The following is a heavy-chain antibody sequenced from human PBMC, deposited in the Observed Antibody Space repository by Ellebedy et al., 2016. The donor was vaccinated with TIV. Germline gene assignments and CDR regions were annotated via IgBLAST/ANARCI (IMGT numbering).Heavy chain of an antibody. J-gene: IGHJ4*02. CDR3: AKERGGHGDLFDY. CDR2: IWYDESNE. Sequence: PGGSLRLSCAASGFTFSSYGMHWVRQAPGKGLEWVAVIWYDESNEYYADSVKGRFTISRDNSKNTLYLQMNRLSAEDTALYYCAKERGGHGDLFDYWGRGTLVTVSS. V-gene: IGHV3-33*06. D-gene: IGHD3-16*01. CDR1: GFTFSSYG.